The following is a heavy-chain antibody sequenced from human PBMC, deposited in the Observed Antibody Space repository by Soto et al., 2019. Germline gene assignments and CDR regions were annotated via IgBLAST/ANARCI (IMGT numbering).Heavy chain of an antibody. D-gene: IGHD6-19*01. CDR3: AKDIISSGWYVYAFDI. CDR1: GFTYDDYA. Sequence: LRLSCAACGFTYDDYAMHSFQQAPGKGLEWVSGISWNSGSIGYADSVKGRFTISRDNAKNSLYLQMNSLRAEDTALYYCAKDIISSGWYVYAFDIWGQGTMVTVSS. CDR2: ISWNSGSI. V-gene: IGHV3-9*01. J-gene: IGHJ3*02.